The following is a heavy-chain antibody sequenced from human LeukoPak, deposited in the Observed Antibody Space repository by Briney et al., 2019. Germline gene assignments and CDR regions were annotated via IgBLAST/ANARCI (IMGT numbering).Heavy chain of an antibody. D-gene: IGHD5-12*01. J-gene: IGHJ4*02. Sequence: PGGSLRLSCVASGLTVSSNYMSWVRQAPGKGLEWVSLIYSGSSTYYADSVKGRFTISRDKSKNTLYLQMSSLRVEDTAVYYCAMGAIVATIDYWGQGTLVTVSS. CDR2: IYSGSST. CDR3: AMGAIVATIDY. CDR1: GLTVSSNY. V-gene: IGHV3-66*01.